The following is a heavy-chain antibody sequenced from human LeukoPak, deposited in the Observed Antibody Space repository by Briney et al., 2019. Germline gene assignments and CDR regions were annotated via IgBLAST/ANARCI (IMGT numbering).Heavy chain of an antibody. V-gene: IGHV4-4*02. J-gene: IGHJ4*02. Sequence: PSGTLSLTCAVSGGSISSSYWWSWVRLPPGKGLEWIGEFFHSGSTNYNPSLKSRVTISVDKSRNQFSLRLSSVTAADTAVYYCARGIPGYFNTSGYYYDYWGQGTLVTVSS. CDR1: GGSISSSYW. D-gene: IGHD3-22*01. CDR3: ARGIPGYFNTSGYYYDY. CDR2: FFHSGST.